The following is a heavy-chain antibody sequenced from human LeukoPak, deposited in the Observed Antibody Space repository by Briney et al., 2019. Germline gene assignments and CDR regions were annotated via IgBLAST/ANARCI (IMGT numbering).Heavy chain of an antibody. V-gene: IGHV3-30*02. Sequence: GGSLRLSCAASGFTFRNYGMHWVRQATGKGLERVSFIWSDGNNRFYADSGKGRFTISRDNSKNMLYLKMDTLRAEDTALYYCAKDPGASVSGFYMDVWGKGTTVIVSS. CDR2: IWSDGNNR. J-gene: IGHJ6*03. D-gene: IGHD2-8*02. CDR3: AKDPGASVSGFYMDV. CDR1: GFTFRNYG.